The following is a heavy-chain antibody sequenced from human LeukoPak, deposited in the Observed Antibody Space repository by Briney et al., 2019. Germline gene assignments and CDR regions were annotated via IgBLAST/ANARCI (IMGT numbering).Heavy chain of an antibody. CDR3: AKDPTYYYDSSGYYTPAPFDY. CDR2: IGTTSRYI. Sequence: PGGSLRLTCAASGFTFSNYGINWVRQAPGKGLEWVSFIGTTSRYIYYADSVKGRFTISRDNSKNTLYLQMNSLRAEDTAVYYCAKDPTYYYDSSGYYTPAPFDYWGQGTLVTVSS. D-gene: IGHD3-22*01. CDR1: GFTFSNYG. V-gene: IGHV3-21*04. J-gene: IGHJ4*02.